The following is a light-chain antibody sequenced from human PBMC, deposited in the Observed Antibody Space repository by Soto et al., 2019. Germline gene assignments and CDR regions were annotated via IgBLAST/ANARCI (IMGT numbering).Light chain of an antibody. CDR3: QQYHNRLT. Sequence: DIQMTQSPTSLSASVGDRVTITCQASQDITNSLNWYHQKPGKAPKLLIYDTSNLETEVPSRFSGSGSGTDFTFTISSLQPEDVATYYCQQYHNRLTFGGGTKVEI. V-gene: IGKV1-33*01. J-gene: IGKJ4*01. CDR2: DTS. CDR1: QDITNS.